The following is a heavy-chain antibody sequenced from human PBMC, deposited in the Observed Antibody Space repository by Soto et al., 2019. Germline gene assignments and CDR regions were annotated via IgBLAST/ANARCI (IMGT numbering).Heavy chain of an antibody. Sequence: QLQLQESGPGLVKPSETLSLTCTVSGGAISSSSYYWGWIRQPPGKGLEWIGSIYYSGSTYYNPSLKCRVTIPVDTSTNQFSLTLSSVTAAHTAVYYCARHTPAISIADHWGQGTLVTVAA. CDR3: ARHTPAISIADH. D-gene: IGHD2-15*01. CDR2: IYYSGST. J-gene: IGHJ4*02. V-gene: IGHV4-39*01. CDR1: GGAISSSSYY.